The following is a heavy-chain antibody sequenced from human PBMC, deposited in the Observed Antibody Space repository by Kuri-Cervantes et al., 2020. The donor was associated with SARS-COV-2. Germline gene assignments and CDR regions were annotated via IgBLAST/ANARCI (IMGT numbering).Heavy chain of an antibody. J-gene: IGHJ5*02. V-gene: IGHV5-51*01. CDR2: IYPGDSDT. Sequence: KVSCKGSGYSFTSYWIGWVRQMPGKGLEWMGIIYPGDSDTRYSPSFQGQVTISADKSISTAYLQWSSLKASDTAMYYCARSSLIAAAGADWFDPWGQGTLVTVSS. D-gene: IGHD6-13*01. CDR3: ARSSLIAAAGADWFDP. CDR1: GYSFTSYW.